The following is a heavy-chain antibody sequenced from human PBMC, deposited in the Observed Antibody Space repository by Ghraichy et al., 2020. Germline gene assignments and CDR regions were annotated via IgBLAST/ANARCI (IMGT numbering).Heavy chain of an antibody. V-gene: IGHV4-39*01. CDR3: ASLAAAGSSSGKYNWFDP. CDR1: GGSISSSSYY. J-gene: IGHJ5*02. CDR2: IYYSGST. Sequence: ESLNISCTVSGGSISSSSYYWGWIRQPPGKGLEWIGSIYYSGSTYYNPSLKSRVTISVDTSKNQFSLKLSSVTAADTAVYYCASLAAAGSSSGKYNWFDPWGQGTLVTVSS. D-gene: IGHD6-13*01.